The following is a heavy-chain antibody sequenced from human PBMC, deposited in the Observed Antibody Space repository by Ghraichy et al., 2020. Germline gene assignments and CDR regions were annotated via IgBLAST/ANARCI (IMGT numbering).Heavy chain of an antibody. CDR1: GGSFSGYY. CDR2: INHSGST. J-gene: IGHJ6*02. D-gene: IGHD2-15*01. Sequence: SETLSLTCAVYGGSFSGYYWSWIRQPPGKGLEWIGEINHSGSTNYNPSLKSRVTISVDTSKNQFSLKLSSVTAADTAVYYCARAPYCSGDSCPEGMDIWGQGTTVTVSS. V-gene: IGHV4-34*01. CDR3: ARAPYCSGDSCPEGMDI.